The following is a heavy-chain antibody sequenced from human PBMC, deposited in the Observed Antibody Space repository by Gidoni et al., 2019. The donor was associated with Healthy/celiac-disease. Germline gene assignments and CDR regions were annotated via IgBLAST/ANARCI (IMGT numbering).Heavy chain of an antibody. CDR2: INPNSGGP. D-gene: IGHD6-13*01. Sequence: QVQLVQSGAEVKKPGTSVKVSCEASGNTLTGYYMHWVPQPPGQGLEWMGWINPNSGGPNYAQKLQGWVTMTRDTSIRTAYMELSRLRSDDTAVYYCARGGSIAADGFWAYWGQGTLVTVSS. V-gene: IGHV1-2*04. CDR1: GNTLTGYY. CDR3: ARGGSIAADGFWAY. J-gene: IGHJ4*02.